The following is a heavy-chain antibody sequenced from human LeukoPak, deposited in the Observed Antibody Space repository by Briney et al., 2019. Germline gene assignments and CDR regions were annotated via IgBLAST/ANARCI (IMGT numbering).Heavy chain of an antibody. CDR2: ISGSGGTT. V-gene: IGHV3-23*01. CDR1: GFSFSSHA. CDR3: AKAAGSSSWYWGSDY. D-gene: IGHD6-13*01. J-gene: IGHJ4*02. Sequence: GGSLRLSCAASGFSFSSHAMSWVRQAPGKGLEWVSGISGSGGTTYYADSVRGRFTISRDNSKNTLYPQMNGLRAEDTAVYYCAKAAGSSSWYWGSDYWGQGTLVTVSS.